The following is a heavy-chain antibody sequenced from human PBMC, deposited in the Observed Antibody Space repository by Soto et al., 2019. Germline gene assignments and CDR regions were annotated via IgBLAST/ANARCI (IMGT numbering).Heavy chain of an antibody. CDR3: AREGILGSFDY. V-gene: IGHV3-33*01. CDR2: IWYDGSNK. CDR1: GFTFSSYG. Sequence: WSLRLSCAASGFTFSSYGMHWVRQAPGKGLEWVAVIWYDGSNKYYADSVKGRFTISRDNSKNTLYLQMNSLRAEDTAVYYCAREGILGSFDYWGQGTLVTVYS. D-gene: IGHD1-1*01. J-gene: IGHJ4*02.